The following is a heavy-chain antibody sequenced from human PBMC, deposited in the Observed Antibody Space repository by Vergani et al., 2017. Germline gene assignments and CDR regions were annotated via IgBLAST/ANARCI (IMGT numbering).Heavy chain of an antibody. Sequence: EVQLVESGGGLIHPGGSLRLSCEGSGLSFSGYWMHWVRQSPEKGLVWVSRIKSDGSITNYADSVKGRFTISRDNAKNTLYLEMNSLRGDDTAIYYCVRARXSGPCFMSNWFDSLGQGTLGTGSS. CDR1: GLSFSGYW. CDR2: IKSDGSIT. CDR3: VRARXSGPCFMSNWFDS. J-gene: IGHJ5*01. V-gene: IGHV3-74*01. D-gene: IGHD2-15*01.